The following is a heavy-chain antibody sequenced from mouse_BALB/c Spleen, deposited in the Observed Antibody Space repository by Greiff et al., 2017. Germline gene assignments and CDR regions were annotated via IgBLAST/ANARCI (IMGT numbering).Heavy chain of an antibody. CDR3: ARHLYYGNYFDY. V-gene: IGHV5-17*02. CDR1: GFTFSSFG. Sequence: EVKLMESGGGLVQPGGSRKLSCAASGFTFSSFGMHWVRQAPEKGLEWVAYISSGSSTIYYADTVKGRFTISRDNPKNTLYLQMSSLKSEDTAMYYCARHLYYGNYFDYWGQGTTLTVSS. CDR2: ISSGSSTI. D-gene: IGHD2-1*01. J-gene: IGHJ2*01.